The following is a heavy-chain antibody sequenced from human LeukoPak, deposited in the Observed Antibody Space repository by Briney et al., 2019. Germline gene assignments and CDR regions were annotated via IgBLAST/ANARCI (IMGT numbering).Heavy chain of an antibody. V-gene: IGHV3-33*01. CDR1: AFSFSSYG. CDR2: IWYDGTNK. CDR3: ARDQRGFSYSKYYFDY. J-gene: IGHJ4*02. Sequence: HSGGSLRLSCAASAFSFSSYGMHWVRQAPGKGLEWVAVIWYDGTNKYYADSVKGRFTISRDNSKNTLYLQMNSLRAEDTAVYYCARDQRGFSYSKYYFDYWGQGTPVTVSS. D-gene: IGHD5-18*01.